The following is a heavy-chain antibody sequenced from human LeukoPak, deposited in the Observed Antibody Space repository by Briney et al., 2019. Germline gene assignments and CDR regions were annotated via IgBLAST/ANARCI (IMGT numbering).Heavy chain of an antibody. D-gene: IGHD3-3*02. CDR2: VYYSGST. CDR1: GGSISSYY. J-gene: IGHJ5*02. V-gene: IGHV4-39*07. CDR3: ARAPTFLEWLSPPLPAYNWFDP. Sequence: SETLSLTCTVSGGSISSYYWSWIRQPPGKGLEWIGSVYYSGSTYYNPSLKSRVTLSLDTSENQFSLKLSSVTAADTAVYYCARAPTFLEWLSPPLPAYNWFDPWGQGILVTVSS.